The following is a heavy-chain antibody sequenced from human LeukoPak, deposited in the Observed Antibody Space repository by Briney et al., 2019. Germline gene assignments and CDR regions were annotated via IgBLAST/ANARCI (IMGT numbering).Heavy chain of an antibody. CDR1: GFTFSSYA. Sequence: GGSLRLSCAASGFTFSSYAMGWVCQAPGKGLEWVSGISDSGDSTYYADSVKGRFSISRDNSKSTLYLQMNSLSAEDTAVYYCAGGRLWFDYWGQGTLVTVSS. CDR3: AGGRLWFDY. J-gene: IGHJ4*02. D-gene: IGHD5-18*01. CDR2: ISDSGDST. V-gene: IGHV3-23*01.